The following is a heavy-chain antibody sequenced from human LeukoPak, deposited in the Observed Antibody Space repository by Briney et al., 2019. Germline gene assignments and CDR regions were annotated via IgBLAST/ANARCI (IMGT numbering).Heavy chain of an antibody. Sequence: EWVSSISSSSSYIYYADSVKGRFTISRDNAKNSLYLQMNSLRAEDTAVYYCASIVGASLDYWGQGTLVTVSS. CDR3: ASIVGASLDY. V-gene: IGHV3-21*01. J-gene: IGHJ4*02. D-gene: IGHD1-26*01. CDR2: ISSSSSYI.